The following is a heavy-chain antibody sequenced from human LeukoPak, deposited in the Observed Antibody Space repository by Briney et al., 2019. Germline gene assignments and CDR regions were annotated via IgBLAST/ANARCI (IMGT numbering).Heavy chain of an antibody. CDR2: INHSGSD. D-gene: IGHD6-13*01. CDR3: ASPYSSSFDY. J-gene: IGHJ4*02. Sequence: SETLSLTCAVSGGSFSGYYWTWIRQPPGKGLEWIGEINHSGSDNYNPSLKSRVTISVETSKNQFSLKLSSVNAADTAVYYCASPYSSSFDYWGQGTLVTVSS. CDR1: GGSFSGYY. V-gene: IGHV4-34*01.